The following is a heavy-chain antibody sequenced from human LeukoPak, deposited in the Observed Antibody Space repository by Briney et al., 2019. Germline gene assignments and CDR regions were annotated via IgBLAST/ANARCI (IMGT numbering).Heavy chain of an antibody. Sequence: PGGSLRLSCAASGFTFSRYWMSWVRQAPGKGLEWVANINQEGSEKYYVDSVKGRFTISRDNAKNSLYLHMNSLRVEDTAVYYCARKMTTVITKNWYFDLWGRGTLVTVSS. CDR1: GFTFSRYW. V-gene: IGHV3-7*01. CDR2: INQEGSEK. D-gene: IGHD4-17*01. J-gene: IGHJ2*01. CDR3: ARKMTTVITKNWYFDL.